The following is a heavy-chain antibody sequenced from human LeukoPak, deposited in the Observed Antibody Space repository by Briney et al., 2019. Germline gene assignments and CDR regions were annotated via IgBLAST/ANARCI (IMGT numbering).Heavy chain of an antibody. Sequence: PGGSLRLSCAASGFTFDDYDLNWVRQAPGKGLEWVTVISYDGNNKYYADSVKGRFTISRDNSKNTLYLQMNSLRAEDTAVYYCAKDMALRRILNIDYWGQGILVTVSS. CDR1: GFTFDDYD. D-gene: IGHD5/OR15-5a*01. V-gene: IGHV3-30*18. J-gene: IGHJ4*02. CDR3: AKDMALRRILNIDY. CDR2: ISYDGNNK.